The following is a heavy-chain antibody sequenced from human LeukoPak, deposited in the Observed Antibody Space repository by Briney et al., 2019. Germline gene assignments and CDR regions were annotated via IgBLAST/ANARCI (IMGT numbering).Heavy chain of an antibody. D-gene: IGHD2-21*01. J-gene: IGHJ3*02. CDR2: INHSGST. V-gene: IGHV4-34*01. CDR1: GGSFSGYY. Sequence: SETLSLTCAVYGGSFSGYYWSWIRQPPGKGLEWIGEINHSGSTNYNPSLRSRVTISVDTSKNQFSLKLSSVAAADTAVYYCAGLPCGGDCYSVAFDIWGQGTMVTVSS. CDR3: AGLPCGGDCYSVAFDI.